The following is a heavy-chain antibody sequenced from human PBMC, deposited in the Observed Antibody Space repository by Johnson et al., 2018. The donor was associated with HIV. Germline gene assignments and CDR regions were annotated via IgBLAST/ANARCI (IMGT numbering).Heavy chain of an antibody. CDR2: IGTAGDT. CDR3: ARANRGRNDAFDI. Sequence: VQLVESGGGVVQPGRSLRLSCAASGFTFDDYAMHWVRQVPGKGLEWVSAIGTAGDTYYPGSVKGRFTISRENAKNSLYLQMNSLRAGDTAVYYCARANRGRNDAFDIWGQGTMVTVSS. J-gene: IGHJ3*02. D-gene: IGHD2-15*01. V-gene: IGHV3-13*01. CDR1: GFTFDDYA.